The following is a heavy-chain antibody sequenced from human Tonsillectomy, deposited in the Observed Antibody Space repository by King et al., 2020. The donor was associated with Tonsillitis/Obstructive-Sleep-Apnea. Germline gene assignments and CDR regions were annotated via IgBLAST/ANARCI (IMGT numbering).Heavy chain of an antibody. CDR2: ISSSSSTI. CDR1: GFTFSSYS. Sequence: VQLVESGGGLVQPGGSLRLSCAASGFTFSSYSMNWVRQAPGKGLEWVSYISSSSSTIYYADSVKGRFTISRDNAKNSLYLQMNSLRDEDTAVYYCARDGDYYGSGSYPYYYYYYMDVWGKGTTVTVSS. D-gene: IGHD3-10*01. J-gene: IGHJ6*03. CDR3: ARDGDYYGSGSYPYYYYYYMDV. V-gene: IGHV3-48*02.